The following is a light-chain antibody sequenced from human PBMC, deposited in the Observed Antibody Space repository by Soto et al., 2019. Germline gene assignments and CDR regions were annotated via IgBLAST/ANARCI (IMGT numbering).Light chain of an antibody. CDR3: HQRQSWPRT. CDR2: DAS. CDR1: QSVSSY. Sequence: EFLLTQXXXTXXXSXXXRVXLXXXASQSVSSYLAWYQQKPGQAPRLLIYDASNRATGIPARFSASGSGTDFTLTISDVQPEDFALYYCHQRQSWPRTFGQGTKVDIK. J-gene: IGKJ1*01. V-gene: IGKV3-11*01.